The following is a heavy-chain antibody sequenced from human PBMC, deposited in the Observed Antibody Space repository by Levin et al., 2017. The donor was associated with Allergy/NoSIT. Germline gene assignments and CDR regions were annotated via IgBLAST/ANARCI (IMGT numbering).Heavy chain of an antibody. J-gene: IGHJ6*02. CDR2: IKSKTDGGTT. CDR1: GFTFRNAW. Sequence: LSLTCAASGFTFRNAWMSWVRQAPGKGLEWVGRIKSKTDGGTTDYAAPVKGRFTISRDDSKNTLYLQMNSLKTEDTAVYYCTTGSIYYDSSGYYYVRYYYGMDVWGQGTTVTVSS. V-gene: IGHV3-15*01. D-gene: IGHD3-22*01. CDR3: TTGSIYYDSSGYYYVRYYYGMDV.